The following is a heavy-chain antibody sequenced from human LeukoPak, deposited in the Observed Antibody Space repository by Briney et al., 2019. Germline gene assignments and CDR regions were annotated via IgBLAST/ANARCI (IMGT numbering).Heavy chain of an antibody. V-gene: IGHV3-74*01. D-gene: IGHD3-10*01. CDR3: AVAKAITMVRGAPRHFDN. CDR2: INSDGSGT. CDR1: GFTFSSYW. Sequence: PGGSLRLSCAASGFTFSSYWMHWVRQAPGKRLVWVSRINSDGSGTSYADSVKGRFTISRDNAKNTLYLQMNSLRAEDTAVYYCAVAKAITMVRGAPRHFDNWGQGTLVTVSS. J-gene: IGHJ4*02.